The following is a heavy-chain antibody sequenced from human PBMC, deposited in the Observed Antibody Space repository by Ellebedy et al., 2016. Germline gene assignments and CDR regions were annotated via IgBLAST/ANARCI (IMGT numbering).Heavy chain of an antibody. Sequence: SETLSLTCAVSGGSISSCGYSWSWIRQPPGKGLEWIGYIYHSGSTYYNPSLKSRVTISVDRSKNQFSLKLSSVTAADTAVYYCARRNCGGDCYGMDVWGQGTTVTVSS. V-gene: IGHV4-30-2*01. D-gene: IGHD2-21*01. CDR3: ARRNCGGDCYGMDV. J-gene: IGHJ6*02. CDR2: IYHSGST. CDR1: GGSISSCGYS.